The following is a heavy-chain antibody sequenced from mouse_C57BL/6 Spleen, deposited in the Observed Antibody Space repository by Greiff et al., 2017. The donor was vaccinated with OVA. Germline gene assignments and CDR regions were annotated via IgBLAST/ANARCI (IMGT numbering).Heavy chain of an antibody. CDR3: ARPDGNYWYFDV. V-gene: IGHV1-55*01. D-gene: IGHD2-1*01. Sequence: QVQLKQPGAELVKPGASVKMSCKASGYTFTSYWITWVKQRPGQGLEWIGDIYPGSGSTNYNEKFKSKATLTVDTSSSTAYMQLSSLTSEDSAVYYCARPDGNYWYFDVWGTGTTVTVSS. CDR1: GYTFTSYW. J-gene: IGHJ1*03. CDR2: IYPGSGST.